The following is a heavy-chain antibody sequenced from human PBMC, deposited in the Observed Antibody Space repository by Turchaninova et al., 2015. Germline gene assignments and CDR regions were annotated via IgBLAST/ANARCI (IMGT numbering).Heavy chain of an antibody. Sequence: ELPLLQSGAEVKRTGAGIWMSWKGSGNSVHSDRIRLVLQVPGKGLEWMGRIDPSDSYTNYSPSFQGHVTISADKSISTAYLQWSSLKASDTAMYYCASIFGVVPGFDYWGQGTLVTVSS. CDR1: GNSVHSDR. V-gene: IGHV5-10-1*03. CDR3: ASIFGVVPGFDY. CDR2: IDPSDSYT. D-gene: IGHD3-3*01. J-gene: IGHJ4*02.